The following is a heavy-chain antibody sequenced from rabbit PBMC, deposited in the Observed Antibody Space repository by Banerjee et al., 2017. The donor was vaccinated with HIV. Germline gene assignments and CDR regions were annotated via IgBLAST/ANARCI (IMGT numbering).Heavy chain of an antibody. D-gene: IGHD7-1*01. CDR2: INAVTGKA. V-gene: IGHV1S45*01. CDR3: ARDTFAGYSGYGIGFNL. J-gene: IGHJ4*01. CDR1: GFSFSDKAV. Sequence: QEQLVESGGGLVKPEGSLTLTCTASGFSFSDKAVMCWVRQAPGRGLEWIACINAVTGKAVYASWAKGRYTFSKTSSTTVTLQMTSLTAADTATYFCARDTFAGYSGYGIGFNLWGQGTLVTVS.